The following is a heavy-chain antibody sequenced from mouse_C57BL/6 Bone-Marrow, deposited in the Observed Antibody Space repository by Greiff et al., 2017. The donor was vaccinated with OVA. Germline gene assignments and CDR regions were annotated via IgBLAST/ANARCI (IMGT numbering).Heavy chain of an antibody. CDR2: IFPGSGST. V-gene: IGHV1-9*01. Sequence: QVQLQQSGAELMKPGASVKLSCKATGYTFTGYWIEWVKQRPGHGLEWIGEIFPGSGSTNYNEKFKGKATFTADTSSNTAYMQLSSLTTEESAIYYCARRGAYGYDLDYWGQGTTLTVSS. J-gene: IGHJ2*01. CDR3: ARRGAYGYDLDY. D-gene: IGHD2-2*01. CDR1: GYTFTGYW.